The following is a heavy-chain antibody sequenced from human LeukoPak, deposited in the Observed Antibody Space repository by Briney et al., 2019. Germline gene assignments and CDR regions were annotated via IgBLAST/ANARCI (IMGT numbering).Heavy chain of an antibody. J-gene: IGHJ5*02. Sequence: PGGSLRLSCAASGFSFSDYSMTWVRQAPGKGLEWVSTIRSNGGDTYYADSVKGRFTISRDNSKDTLYLEMNSLRAEDTAAYYCAKEGYTTWFDPWGQGTLVTVSS. CDR1: GFSFSDYS. CDR3: AKEGYTTWFDP. CDR2: IRSNGGDT. D-gene: IGHD2-15*01. V-gene: IGHV3-23*01.